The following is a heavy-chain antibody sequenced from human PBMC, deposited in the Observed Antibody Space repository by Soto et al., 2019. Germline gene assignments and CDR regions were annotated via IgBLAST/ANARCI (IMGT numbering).Heavy chain of an antibody. CDR1: GASITDSY. J-gene: IGHJ1*01. Sequence: QMQMQESGPRLVKPSETLSLTCTVSGASITDSYWSWIRQPPEKGLEWIGYIYFSGIANYNPSLKRRATISRDTSKNEFSLKLTSVTAADTAIYYCARGDSDLAVSEAAYWGQGTVVTVSS. V-gene: IGHV4-59*01. CDR3: ARGDSDLAVSEAAY. D-gene: IGHD2-15*01. CDR2: IYFSGIA.